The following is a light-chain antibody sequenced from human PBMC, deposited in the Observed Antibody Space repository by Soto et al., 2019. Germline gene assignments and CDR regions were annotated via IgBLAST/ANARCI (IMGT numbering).Light chain of an antibody. Sequence: DIQMTQSPSTLSASVGDRVTITCRASQSISSWLAWYQQKPGKAPKLLIYKASSLESGVPSRFSGSGSGTEFNLTITSLQPDDFATYYCQQYNSYSYTFGQGTKVDIK. V-gene: IGKV1-5*03. CDR2: KAS. CDR1: QSISSW. CDR3: QQYNSYSYT. J-gene: IGKJ2*01.